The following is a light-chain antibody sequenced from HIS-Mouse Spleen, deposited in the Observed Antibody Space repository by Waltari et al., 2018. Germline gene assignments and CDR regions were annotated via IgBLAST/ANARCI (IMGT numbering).Light chain of an antibody. Sequence: SYELTQPPSVSVSPVQTARITCSGDALPKKYAYSYQQKSGQVPVLVIYEDSKRPSGIPERFSGSSSGTMATLTISGAQVEDEADYYCYSTDSSGNHRRVFGGGTKLTVL. V-gene: IGLV3-10*01. J-gene: IGLJ3*02. CDR1: ALPKKY. CDR2: EDS. CDR3: YSTDSSGNHRRV.